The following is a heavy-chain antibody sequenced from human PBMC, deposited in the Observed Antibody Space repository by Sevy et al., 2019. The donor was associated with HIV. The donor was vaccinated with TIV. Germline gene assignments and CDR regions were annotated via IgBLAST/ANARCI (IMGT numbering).Heavy chain of an antibody. D-gene: IGHD6-19*01. CDR2: ISYDGSNK. V-gene: IGHV3-30-3*01. CDR1: GFTFSSYA. Sequence: GGSLRLSCAASGFTFSSYAMHWVRQAPGKGLEWVAVISYDGSNKYYADSVKGRFTISRDNSKNTLYLQMNSLRAEDTAVCYCASSDRQWLVNYFDYWGQGTLVTVSS. CDR3: ASSDRQWLVNYFDY. J-gene: IGHJ4*02.